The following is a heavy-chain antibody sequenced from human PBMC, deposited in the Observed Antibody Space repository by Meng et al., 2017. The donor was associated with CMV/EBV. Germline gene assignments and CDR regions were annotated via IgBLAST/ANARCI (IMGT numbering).Heavy chain of an antibody. V-gene: IGHV1-18*01. D-gene: IGHD4-17*01. CDR3: ARDAYTVTTRHDAFDI. CDR2: ISAYNGNT. J-gene: IGHJ3*02. CDR1: GYTFTSYG. Sequence: ASVKVSCKASGYTFTSYGISWARQAPGQGLEWMGWISAYNGNTNYAQKLQGRVTMTTDTSTSTAYMELRSLRSDDTAVYYCARDAYTVTTRHDAFDIWGQGTMVTVSS.